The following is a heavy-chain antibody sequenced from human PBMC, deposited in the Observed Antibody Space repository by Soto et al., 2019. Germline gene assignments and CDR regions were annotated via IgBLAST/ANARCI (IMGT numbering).Heavy chain of an antibody. Sequence: GESLKISCKGSGYSFTIYWIGWVRQMPGKGLEWMGIIYPGDSDTRYSPSFQGQVTISADKSISTAYLQWSSLKASDTAMYYCARLPIYCSGGSCYSYYGMDVWGQGTTVTVSS. CDR1: GYSFTIYW. CDR2: IYPGDSDT. J-gene: IGHJ6*02. V-gene: IGHV5-51*01. D-gene: IGHD2-15*01. CDR3: ARLPIYCSGGSCYSYYGMDV.